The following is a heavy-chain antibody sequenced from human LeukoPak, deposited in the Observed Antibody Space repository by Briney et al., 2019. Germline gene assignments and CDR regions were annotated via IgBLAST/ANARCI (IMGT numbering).Heavy chain of an antibody. J-gene: IGHJ4*02. D-gene: IGHD6-6*01. V-gene: IGHV3-9*01. CDR1: GFTFQNYA. CDR3: TKTGTYSSSSGYIAS. CDR2: ISWNSWNI. Sequence: PGGSLRLSCAASGFTFQNYAMHWVRQVPGKGLEWVSGISWNSWNIVYADSGEGRFTLSRDNAKNSLYLQMNSLRAEATALYYCTKTGTYSSSSGYIASWGQGTLVTVSS.